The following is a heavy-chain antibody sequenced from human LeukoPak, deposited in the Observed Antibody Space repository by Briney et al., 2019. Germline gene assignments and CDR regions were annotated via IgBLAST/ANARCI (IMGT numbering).Heavy chain of an antibody. D-gene: IGHD3/OR15-3a*01. CDR2: ISSSSSYI. V-gene: IGHV3-21*01. CDR1: GFTFSSYS. Sequence: PGGSLRLSCAASGFTFSSYSMNWVRQAPGKGLEWVSSISSSSSYIYYADSVKGRFTISRDNAKNSLYLQMNSLRAEDMGVYYCARAFRPASDPHDFYDFWGRGTTVAVSS. J-gene: IGHJ3*01. CDR3: ARAFRPASDPHDFYDF.